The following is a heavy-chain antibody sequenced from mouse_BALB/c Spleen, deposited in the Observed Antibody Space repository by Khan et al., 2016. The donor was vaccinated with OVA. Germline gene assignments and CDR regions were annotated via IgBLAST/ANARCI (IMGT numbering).Heavy chain of an antibody. Sequence: VQLQQPGPELIKPGASVKMSCKAYGYTFTTYVIHWVKQKPGQGLEWIGYINPYNDGTKYNERFKGKATLTSDKSSSTAYMDLSSLTSEDSAVYYCARYGSSPYYAMDYWGQGTSVTVSS. J-gene: IGHJ4*01. V-gene: IGHV1S136*01. CDR3: ARYGSSPYYAMDY. CDR2: INPYNDGT. CDR1: GYTFTTYV. D-gene: IGHD1-1*01.